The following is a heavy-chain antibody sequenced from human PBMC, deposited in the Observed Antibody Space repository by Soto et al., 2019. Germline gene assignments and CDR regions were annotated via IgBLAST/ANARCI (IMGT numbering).Heavy chain of an antibody. D-gene: IGHD6-13*01. CDR3: AREIAAAGTKYYYGMDV. Sequence: ASVKVSCKASGYTFTSYGISWVRQAPGQGLEWMGWISAYNGNTNYAQKLQGRVTMTTDTSTSTAYMELRSLRSDDTAVYYCAREIAAAGTKYYYGMDVWGQGTTVTVSS. CDR1: GYTFTSYG. CDR2: ISAYNGNT. V-gene: IGHV1-18*04. J-gene: IGHJ6*02.